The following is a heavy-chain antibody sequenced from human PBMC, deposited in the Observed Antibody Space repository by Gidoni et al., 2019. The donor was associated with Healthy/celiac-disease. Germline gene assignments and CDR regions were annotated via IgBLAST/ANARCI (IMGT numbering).Heavy chain of an antibody. CDR1: GFTFSSYS. CDR3: ARALLGPYYYGMDV. J-gene: IGHJ6*02. V-gene: IGHV3-48*04. Sequence: EVQLVDSGGGLVQPGRSLRPSCAASGFTFSSYSMNWVSQDPGKGLEWFSYISSSSITIYYADSVKGRFTISRDNANNSLYLQMNSLRAEDTAVYYCARALLGPYYYGMDVWGQGTTVTVSS. CDR2: ISSSSITI.